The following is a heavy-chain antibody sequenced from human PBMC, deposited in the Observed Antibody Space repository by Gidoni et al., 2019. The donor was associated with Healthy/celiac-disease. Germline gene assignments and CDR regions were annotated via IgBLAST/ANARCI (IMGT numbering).Heavy chain of an antibody. CDR1: GFTVSSNY. Sequence: EVQLVESGGGLIQPGVSLRLSCAASGFTVSSNYMSWVRQAPGKGLEWVSVIYSGGSTYYADSVKGRFTISRDNSKNTRYLQMNSLRAEDTAVYYCARDRGDYLIAFDIWGQGTMVTVSS. D-gene: IGHD4-17*01. CDR3: ARDRGDYLIAFDI. CDR2: IYSGGST. J-gene: IGHJ3*02. V-gene: IGHV3-53*01.